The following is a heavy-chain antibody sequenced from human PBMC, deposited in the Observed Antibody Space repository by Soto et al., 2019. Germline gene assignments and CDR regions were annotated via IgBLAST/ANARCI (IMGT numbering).Heavy chain of an antibody. J-gene: IGHJ4*02. V-gene: IGHV4-34*01. CDR1: GGSFSGYY. CDR2: INHSGST. Sequence: TSETLSLTCAVYGGSFSGYYWSWIRQPPGKGLEWIGEINHSGSTNYNPSLKSRVTISVDTSKNQFSLKLSSVTAADTAVYYCARKPRRQNFDYWGQGTLVTVSS. CDR3: ARKPRRQNFDY.